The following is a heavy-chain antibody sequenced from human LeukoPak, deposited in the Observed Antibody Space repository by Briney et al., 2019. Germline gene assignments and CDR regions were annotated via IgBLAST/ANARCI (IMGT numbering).Heavy chain of an antibody. D-gene: IGHD1-26*01. CDR2: IKSNSDGGTT. J-gene: IGHJ3*02. CDR1: GFTFSNAW. V-gene: IGHV3-15*01. CDR3: ARVGEGATGDTFDI. Sequence: GGSLRLSCVASGFTFSNAWMNWVRQAPGKGLEWVGRIKSNSDGGTTDYAASVKGRFTISRDDSKNTVYLQMNSLKTEDTAVYYCARVGEGATGDTFDIWGQGTMVTVSS.